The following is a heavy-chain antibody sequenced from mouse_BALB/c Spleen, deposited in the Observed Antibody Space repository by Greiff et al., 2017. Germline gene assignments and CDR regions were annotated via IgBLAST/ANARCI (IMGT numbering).Heavy chain of an antibody. D-gene: IGHD2-10*02. Sequence: QVQLQQPGAELVRPGASVKLSCKASGYTFTSYWINWVKQRPGQGLEWIGNIYPSDSYTNYNQKFKDKATLTVDKSSSTAYMQLSSPTSEDSAVYYCTRDPYGNYGTWFAYWGQGTLVTVSA. CDR3: TRDPYGNYGTWFAY. CDR1: GYTFTSYW. J-gene: IGHJ3*01. V-gene: IGHV1-69*02. CDR2: IYPSDSYT.